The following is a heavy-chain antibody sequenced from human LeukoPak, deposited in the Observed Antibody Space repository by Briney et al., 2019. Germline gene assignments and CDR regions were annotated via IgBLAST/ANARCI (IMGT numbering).Heavy chain of an antibody. CDR2: ISAGGGST. CDR3: AKDRTVTGEYFDY. D-gene: IGHD4-17*01. Sequence: GGSLRLSCAASGFTFGSYAMSWVRQAPGKGLEWVSSISAGGGSTYYADSVKGRFTISRDNSENTLYLQMNSLRAEDTALYYCAKDRTVTGEYFDYWGQGTLVTVSS. CDR1: GFTFGSYA. V-gene: IGHV3-23*01. J-gene: IGHJ4*02.